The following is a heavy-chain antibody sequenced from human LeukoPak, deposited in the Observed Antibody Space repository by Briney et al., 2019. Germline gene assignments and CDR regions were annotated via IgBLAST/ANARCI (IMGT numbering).Heavy chain of an antibody. CDR1: GGSISSYY. D-gene: IGHD2-15*01. Sequence: SETLSLTCTVSGGSISSYYWSWIRQPPGKGLEWIGYIYYSGSTNYNPSLKSRVTISVDTSKNQFSLKLSSVTAADTAVYYCARTLVAATINWLDPWGQGTLVTVSS. J-gene: IGHJ5*02. V-gene: IGHV4-59*01. CDR3: ARTLVAATINWLDP. CDR2: IYYSGST.